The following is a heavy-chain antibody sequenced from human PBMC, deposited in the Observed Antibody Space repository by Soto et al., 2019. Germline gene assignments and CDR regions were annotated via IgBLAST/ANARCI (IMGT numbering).Heavy chain of an antibody. D-gene: IGHD3-16*01. CDR2: ISPYTGNT. CDR1: GYIFVNYG. CDR3: VMVDNYVTPTPQDV. J-gene: IGHJ6*02. V-gene: IGHV1-18*01. Sequence: QVQLVQSGDEVKKPGASVKVSCKASGYIFVNYGIAWVRQAPGQGLEWMGWISPYTGNTHSATKVQGRLTMTTDTSTSPAYMDLGSLTSDDTAVYYCVMVDNYVTPTPQDVWGQATTVTVSS.